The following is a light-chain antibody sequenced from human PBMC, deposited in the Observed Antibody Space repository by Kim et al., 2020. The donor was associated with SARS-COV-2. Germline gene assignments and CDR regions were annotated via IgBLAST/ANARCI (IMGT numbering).Light chain of an antibody. CDR3: QVWDSSSDHVV. CDR2: SDS. Sequence: APGKTARINGRGNNIGSKSVHWYPPKPGQAPVLVIYSDSDRPSGIPERFSGSNAGNTATLTISRVEAGDEADYYCQVWDSSSDHVVFGGGTQLTVL. J-gene: IGLJ2*01. CDR1: NIGSKS. V-gene: IGLV3-21*04.